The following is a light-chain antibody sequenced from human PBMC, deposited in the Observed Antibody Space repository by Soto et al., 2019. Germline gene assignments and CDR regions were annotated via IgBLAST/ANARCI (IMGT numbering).Light chain of an antibody. CDR1: QSISSW. V-gene: IGKV1-5*03. CDR3: QQYHTYWT. CDR2: EAS. Sequence: DIQMTQSPSTLSASVGDRVTITCRASQSISSWLAWYQQKPGKAPKLLIYEASSLEIGVPSRFSGSGSGTEFTLTISSLQPDDFATYYCQQYHTYWTFGQGTKVEIK. J-gene: IGKJ1*01.